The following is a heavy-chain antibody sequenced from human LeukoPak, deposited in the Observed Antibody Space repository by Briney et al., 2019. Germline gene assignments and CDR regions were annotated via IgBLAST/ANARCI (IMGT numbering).Heavy chain of an antibody. V-gene: IGHV4-30-4*01. CDR2: IYYSGST. J-gene: IGHJ5*02. CDR3: ARVVVAAGHWFDP. CDR1: GCSISSGDYY. Sequence: PSQTLSLTCTVSGCSISSGDYYWSWIRQPPGKGLEWIGYIYYSGSTYYNPSLKSRVTISVDTSKNQFSLKLSSVTAADTAVYYCARVVVAAGHWFDPWGQGTLVTVSS. D-gene: IGHD2-15*01.